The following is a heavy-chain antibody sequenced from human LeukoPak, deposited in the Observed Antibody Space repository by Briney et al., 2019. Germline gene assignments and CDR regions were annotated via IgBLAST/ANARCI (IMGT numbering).Heavy chain of an antibody. CDR3: AREYCSSTSCYAGYFDY. J-gene: IGHJ4*02. V-gene: IGHV3-30-3*01. D-gene: IGHD2-2*01. CDR1: GFTFSNHA. CDR2: MSSDGSNK. Sequence: GSLRLSCAASGFTFSNHAMHWVRQAPGKGLEWVAVMSSDGSNKYYADSVKGRFTISRDNAKNSLYLQMNSLRAEDTAVYYCAREYCSSTSCYAGYFDYWGQGTLVTVSS.